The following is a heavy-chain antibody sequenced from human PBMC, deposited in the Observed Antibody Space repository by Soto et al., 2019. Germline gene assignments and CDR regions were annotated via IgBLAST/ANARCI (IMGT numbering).Heavy chain of an antibody. Sequence: PGGSLRLSCSASGFTFSSYAMHWVRQAPGKGLEYVSAISSNGGSTYYADSVKGRFTISRDTSKNTLYLQMSSLRAEDTAVYYFVKGLGGAARPYYFDYWGQGTLVTVSS. V-gene: IGHV3-64D*06. D-gene: IGHD3-16*01. CDR2: ISSNGGST. CDR3: VKGLGGAARPYYFDY. J-gene: IGHJ4*02. CDR1: GFTFSSYA.